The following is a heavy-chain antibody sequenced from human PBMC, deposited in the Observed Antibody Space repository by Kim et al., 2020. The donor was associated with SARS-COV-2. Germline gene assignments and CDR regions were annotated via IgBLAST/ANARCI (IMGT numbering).Heavy chain of an antibody. CDR2: VYYSGKT. CDR3: ARLARSPGNFDY. Sequence: SETLSLTCTVSGGSIDSTHYYWGWIRQPPGKGLEWIANVYYSGKTFYNPSLKSRLTMSVDTSKNQFSLKLTSVTAADTTVYYCARLARSPGNFDYWGRGILVTVSS. J-gene: IGHJ4*01. CDR1: GGSIDSTHYY. V-gene: IGHV4-39*01.